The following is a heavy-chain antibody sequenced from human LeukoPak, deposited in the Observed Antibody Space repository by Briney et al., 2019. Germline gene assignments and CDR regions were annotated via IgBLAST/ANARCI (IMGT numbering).Heavy chain of an antibody. CDR1: GYTFTSYW. CDR2: VYPGDSDT. Sequence: GESLKISCKGSGYTFTSYWIAWVRQMPGKGLEWMGIVYPGDSDTRYSPSFQGQVTISADKSISTAYLQWSSLKASDTAMYYCAIFNYCDLDYWGQGTLVTVSS. D-gene: IGHD4-17*01. J-gene: IGHJ4*02. V-gene: IGHV5-51*01. CDR3: AIFNYCDLDY.